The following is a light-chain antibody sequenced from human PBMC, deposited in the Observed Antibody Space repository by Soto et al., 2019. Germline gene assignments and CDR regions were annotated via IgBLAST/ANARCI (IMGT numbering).Light chain of an antibody. V-gene: IGLV2-14*01. J-gene: IGLJ1*01. CDR3: SSYTSSSTYV. Sequence: QSVLTQPASVSGSPGQSITISCTGTGRDGGGYDYVSWYQHHPSKAPKVMIYEVTNRPSGVSNRFSGSKSGNTASLTISGLLAEDEADYYCSSYTSSSTYVFGTGTKVTVL. CDR1: GRDGGGYDY. CDR2: EVT.